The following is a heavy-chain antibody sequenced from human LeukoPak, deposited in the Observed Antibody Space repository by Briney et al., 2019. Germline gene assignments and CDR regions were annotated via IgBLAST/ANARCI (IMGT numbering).Heavy chain of an antibody. Sequence: SGGSLRLSCAASGFTFSSYWMSWFRQAPGKGLEWVAIIKQDGSEKYYVDSVKGRFTVSRDNAKNSLYLQMDSLRVDDTAVYYCAGDPGWTFGVWGQRTMVTVSS. J-gene: IGHJ3*01. CDR1: GFTFSSYW. D-gene: IGHD1-14*01. CDR2: IKQDGSEK. V-gene: IGHV3-7*01. CDR3: AGDPGWTFGV.